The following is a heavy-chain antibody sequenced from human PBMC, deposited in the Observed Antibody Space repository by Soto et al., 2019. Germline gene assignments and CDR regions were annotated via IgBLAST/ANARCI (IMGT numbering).Heavy chain of an antibody. J-gene: IGHJ5*02. D-gene: IGHD4-17*01. CDR1: GGSISSGDYY. Sequence: SETLSLTCTVSGGSISSGDYYWSWIRQPPGKGLEWIGYIYYSGSTYYNPSLKSRVTISVDTSKNQFSLKLSSVTAADTAVYYCAREGYYGDYVGWFDPWGQGTLVTVSS. V-gene: IGHV4-30-4*01. CDR3: AREGYYGDYVGWFDP. CDR2: IYYSGST.